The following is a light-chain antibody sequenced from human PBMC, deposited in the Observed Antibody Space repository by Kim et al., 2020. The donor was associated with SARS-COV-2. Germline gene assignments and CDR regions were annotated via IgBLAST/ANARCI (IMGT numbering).Light chain of an antibody. CDR2: KDN. J-gene: IGLJ1*01. CDR3: QSADGSGTYV. Sequence: VSPGQTARITCSGDTLPEKQTYWYQQKSGQAPLLVIYKDNERPSGIPGRFSGSSSGKTVTLTISGVQAEDDADYYCQSADGSGTYVFGTGTKVTVL. V-gene: IGLV3-25*03. CDR1: TLPEKQ.